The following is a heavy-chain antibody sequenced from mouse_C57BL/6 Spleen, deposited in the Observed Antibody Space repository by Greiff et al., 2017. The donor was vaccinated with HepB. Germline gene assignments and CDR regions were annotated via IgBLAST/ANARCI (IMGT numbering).Heavy chain of an antibody. CDR1: GYTFTSYW. D-gene: IGHD2-5*01. V-gene: IGHV1-61*01. CDR3: ARDYSNSWFAY. CDR2: IYPSDSET. Sequence: VQLQQPGAELVRPGSSVKLSCKASGYTFTSYWMAWVKQRPGQGLEWIGNIYPSDSETHYNQKFKDKATLTVDKSSSTAYMQLSSLTSEDSAVYYCARDYSNSWFAYWGQGTLVTVSA. J-gene: IGHJ3*01.